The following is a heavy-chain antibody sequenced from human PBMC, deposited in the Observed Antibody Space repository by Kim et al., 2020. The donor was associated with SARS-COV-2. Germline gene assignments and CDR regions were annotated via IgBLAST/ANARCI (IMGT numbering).Heavy chain of an antibody. CDR3: ATHSGPGETYDS. Sequence: TDDADSEKGRFSISRANSRNTLYLKMNSLRAEDTAVYYCATHSGPGETYDSWGQGTLVTVSS. CDR2: T. J-gene: IGHJ4*02. D-gene: IGHD3-10*01. V-gene: IGHV3-23*01.